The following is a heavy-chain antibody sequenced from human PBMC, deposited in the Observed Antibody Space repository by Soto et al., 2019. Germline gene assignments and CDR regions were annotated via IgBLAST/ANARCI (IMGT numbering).Heavy chain of an antibody. CDR1: GYNFASYW. V-gene: IGHV5-10-1*01. Sequence: GESLTISCQGSGYNFASYWISWVRQMPGKGLEWMGRIDPIDSYTNYSPSFQGHVTISADKSISTAYLQWSSLKASDTAMYYCARRYCSSASCPRNYYGMDVWGQGTTVTVSS. D-gene: IGHD2-2*01. CDR3: ARRYCSSASCPRNYYGMDV. J-gene: IGHJ6*02. CDR2: IDPIDSYT.